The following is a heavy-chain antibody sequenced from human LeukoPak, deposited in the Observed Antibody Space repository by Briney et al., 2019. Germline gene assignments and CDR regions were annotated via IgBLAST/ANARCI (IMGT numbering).Heavy chain of an antibody. Sequence: GASVKVSCKASGYTFSDYYMHWVRQAPGQGLEWMGWINPDSGGTKYAQKFQDRVTMTSDTSISTAYMELSRLRSDDTAVYYCARDPLSTDAFDIWGQGTMVTVSS. CDR3: ARDPLSTDAFDI. CDR1: GYTFSDYY. V-gene: IGHV1-2*02. D-gene: IGHD2-2*01. CDR2: INPDSGGT. J-gene: IGHJ3*02.